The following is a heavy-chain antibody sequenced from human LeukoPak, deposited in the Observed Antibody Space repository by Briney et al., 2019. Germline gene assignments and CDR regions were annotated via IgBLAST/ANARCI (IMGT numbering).Heavy chain of an antibody. J-gene: IGHJ6*03. CDR1: GGTFSSYA. V-gene: IGHV1-69*05. CDR3: ARGAKQLLTSRAYYYYYYMDV. Sequence: SVKLSCKASGGTFSSYAISWVRQAPGQGLEWMGGIIPIFGTVNYAQKFQGRVTITTDESTSTAYMELSSLRSEDTAVYYCARGAKQLLTSRAYYYYYYMDVWGKGTTVTVSS. CDR2: IIPIFGTV. D-gene: IGHD2-2*01.